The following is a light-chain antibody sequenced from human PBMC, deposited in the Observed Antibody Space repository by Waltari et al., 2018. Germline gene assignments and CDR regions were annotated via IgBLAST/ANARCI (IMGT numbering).Light chain of an antibody. V-gene: IGKV3-20*01. CDR2: GAS. CDR3: QQYGNSPRT. Sequence: PGEGATLSCRASQSVSSSSLAWYQQKPGRAPRLLIYGASSRATGIPDRFSGGGSGTDFTLTINRLEPEDFAVYYCQQYGNSPRTFGQGTKLEIK. CDR1: QSVSSSS. J-gene: IGKJ2*01.